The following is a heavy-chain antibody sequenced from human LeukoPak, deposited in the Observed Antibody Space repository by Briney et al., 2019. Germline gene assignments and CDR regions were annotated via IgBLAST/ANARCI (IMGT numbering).Heavy chain of an antibody. CDR3: ARPLTTSGWYFDL. CDR2: INPNSGGT. J-gene: IGHJ2*01. Sequence: VASVKVSCKASGYTFTGLYIHWVRQAPGQGLEWMGWINPNSGGTNYAQKFQDRVTMTRDTSISTAYMELSSLKSDDTAVYYCARPLTTSGWYFDLWGRGTLVTVSS. V-gene: IGHV1-2*02. CDR1: GYTFTGLY. D-gene: IGHD1-14*01.